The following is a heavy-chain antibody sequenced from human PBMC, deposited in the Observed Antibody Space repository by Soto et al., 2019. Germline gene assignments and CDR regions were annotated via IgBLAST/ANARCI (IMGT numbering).Heavy chain of an antibody. CDR3: AKTANGWFSAFDI. V-gene: IGHV3-23*01. Sequence: EVQLLESGGGLVQPGGSLRLSCAASGFTFSSYAMSWVRQAPGKGLEWVSAISGSGGTTYYADSVKGRLFFSRDNSKNTPYLQMISLRAEDTAVYYCAKTANGWFSAFDIWGQGTMVTVSS. CDR2: ISGSGGTT. CDR1: GFTFSSYA. D-gene: IGHD6-19*01. J-gene: IGHJ3*02.